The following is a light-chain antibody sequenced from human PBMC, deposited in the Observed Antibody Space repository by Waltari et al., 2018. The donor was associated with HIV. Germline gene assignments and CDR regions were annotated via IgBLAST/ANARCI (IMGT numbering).Light chain of an antibody. Sequence: QSVLTQPPSGSAAPGQKVTFSCSGSTSNIGKNFVSWYQQLPEAAPKLIIYDNNKRPSGVPDRFSGSKSATSATLAITGLQTGDEADYYCGTWDSSVSAGVFGGGTKLTVL. CDR3: GTWDSSVSAGV. V-gene: IGLV1-51*01. J-gene: IGLJ2*01. CDR1: TSNIGKNF. CDR2: DNN.